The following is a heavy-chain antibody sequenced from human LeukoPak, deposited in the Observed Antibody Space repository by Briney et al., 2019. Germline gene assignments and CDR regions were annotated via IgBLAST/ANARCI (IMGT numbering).Heavy chain of an antibody. CDR2: ITSNADAGKT. J-gene: IGHJ4*02. D-gene: IGHD3-22*01. V-gene: IGHV3-15*01. CDR3: TSGPGGYYDTSGYVSQDY. CDR1: GFTLNNAW. Sequence: KPGGSLRHSCAASGFTLNNAWMSWVRQAPGKGLERVGRITSNADAGKTDYGAPVKGRFTISRDDSKNTLYLQMNSLKTEDTGVYYCTSGPGGYYDTSGYVSQDYWGQGTLVTVSS.